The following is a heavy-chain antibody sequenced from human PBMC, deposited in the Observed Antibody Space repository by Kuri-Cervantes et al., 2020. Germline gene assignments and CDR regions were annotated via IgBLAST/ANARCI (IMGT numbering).Heavy chain of an antibody. CDR2: ISYDGSNK. CDR3: ARDQIYYYGMDV. Sequence: GESLKISCAASGFTFSSSGMHWVRQAPGKGLDWVTIISYDGSNKYYADSVKGRFTISRDNAKNSLYLQMNSLRAEDTAVYYCARDQIYYYGMDVWGQGTTVTVSS. V-gene: IGHV3-30*03. CDR1: GFTFSSSG. J-gene: IGHJ6*02.